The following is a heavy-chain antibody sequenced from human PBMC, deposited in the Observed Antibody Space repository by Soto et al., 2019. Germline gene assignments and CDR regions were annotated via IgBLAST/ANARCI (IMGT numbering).Heavy chain of an antibody. J-gene: IGHJ4*02. D-gene: IGHD3-16*01. V-gene: IGHV3-23*01. CDR2: ISVSGGST. CDR3: ASNTRYDPPHY. CDR1: GFTFSSYA. Sequence: EVQLLESGGGLVQPGGSLRLSCAASGFTFSSYAMSWVHQAPGKGLAWVSGISVSGGSTYYADSVKGRFTITRDNSKNTLYLQMNSLRAEDTAVYYCASNTRYDPPHYWGQGTLVTVSS.